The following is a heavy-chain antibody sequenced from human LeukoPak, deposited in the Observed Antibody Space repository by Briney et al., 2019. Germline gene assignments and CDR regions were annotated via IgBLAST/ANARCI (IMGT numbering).Heavy chain of an antibody. J-gene: IGHJ4*02. Sequence: ASVKVSCKASGYTFTGYYMHWVRQAPGQGLEWMGWINPNSGGTNYAQKFQGRVTMTRDTSTSTVYMELSSLRSEDTAVYYCARSLVRGVFDYWGQGTLVTVSS. V-gene: IGHV1-2*02. CDR3: ARSLVRGVFDY. D-gene: IGHD3-10*01. CDR1: GYTFTGYY. CDR2: INPNSGGT.